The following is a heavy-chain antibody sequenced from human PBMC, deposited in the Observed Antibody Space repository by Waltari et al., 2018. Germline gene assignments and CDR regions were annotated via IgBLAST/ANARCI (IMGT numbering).Heavy chain of an antibody. J-gene: IGHJ5*02. CDR2: IYHSGST. CDR3: ARGSMTTVTDWFDP. Sequence: QVQLQESGPGLVKPSETLSLTCAVSGYSISSGYYWGWIRQPPGKGLEWIVNIYHSGSTSYNPSLQGRVTISVDTSKNQFSLNLRFVTAADTDFYYCARGSMTTVTDWFDPWGQGTLVTVSS. D-gene: IGHD4-4*01. CDR1: GYSISSGYY. V-gene: IGHV4-38-2*01.